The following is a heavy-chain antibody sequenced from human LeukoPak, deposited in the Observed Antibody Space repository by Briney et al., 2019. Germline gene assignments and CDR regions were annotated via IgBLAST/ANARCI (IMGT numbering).Heavy chain of an antibody. V-gene: IGHV3-21*04. J-gene: IGHJ3*02. CDR2: ISSSSSYI. CDR3: AKEVLTPGVGFDI. D-gene: IGHD2-8*01. CDR1: GFTFSSYS. Sequence: GGSLRLSCAASGFTFSSYSMNXXXXXXXXXXXXXSSISSSSSYIYYADSVKGRFTISRDNAKNSLYLQMNSLRAGDTAVYYCAKEVLTPGVGFDIWGQGTTVTVFS.